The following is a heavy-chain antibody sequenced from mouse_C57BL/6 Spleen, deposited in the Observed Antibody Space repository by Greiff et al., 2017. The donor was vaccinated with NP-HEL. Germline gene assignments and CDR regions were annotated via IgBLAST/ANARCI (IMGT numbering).Heavy chain of an antibody. Sequence: VQLQQSGPELVKPGASVKMSCKASGYTFTDYNMHWVKQSHGKSLEWIGYINPNNGGTSYNQKFKGKATLTVNKSSSTAYMELRSLTSEYSAVYYCARSEAYYSNPYAMDYWGQGTSVTVSS. CDR3: ARSEAYYSNPYAMDY. J-gene: IGHJ4*01. CDR2: INPNNGGT. CDR1: GYTFTDYN. D-gene: IGHD2-5*01. V-gene: IGHV1-22*01.